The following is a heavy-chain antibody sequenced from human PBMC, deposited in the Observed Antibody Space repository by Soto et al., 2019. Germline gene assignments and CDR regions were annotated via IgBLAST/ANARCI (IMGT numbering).Heavy chain of an antibody. CDR3: AKEPATARPEGVDF. CDR2: INPNSGGT. J-gene: IGHJ4*02. CDR1: GYTFSDYY. V-gene: IGHV1-2*02. Sequence: ASVKVSCNASGYTFSDYYIHWVRQAPGQGLEWMGWINPNSGGTKYAPKFQGGVTMTRDTSITTAYMELSRLRSGDTAVYYCAKEPATARPEGVDFWGQGTLVTVSS. D-gene: IGHD1-1*01.